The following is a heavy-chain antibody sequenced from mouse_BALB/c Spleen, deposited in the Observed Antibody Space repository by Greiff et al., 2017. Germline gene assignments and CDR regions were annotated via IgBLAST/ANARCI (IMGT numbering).Heavy chain of an antibody. V-gene: IGHV2-9*02. CDR1: GFSFTSYG. D-gene: IGHD1-2*01. CDR3: ARFYGYGAIDY. CDR2: IWAGGST. J-gene: IGHJ4*01. Sequence: VQLKESGPGLVAPSQSLSITCTVSGFSFTSYGVYWVRQPPGKGLEWLGVIWAGGSTNYNSALMSRLSIRKDNSKSQVFLKMNSLQTDATAMYYCARFYGYGAIDYWGQGTSVTVSS.